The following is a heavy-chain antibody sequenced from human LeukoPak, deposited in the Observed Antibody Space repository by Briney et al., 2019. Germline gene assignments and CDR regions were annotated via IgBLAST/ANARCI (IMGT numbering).Heavy chain of an antibody. CDR3: ARLYRGVAVAGPDY. CDR1: GGSISSGDYY. V-gene: IGHV4-30-4*01. J-gene: IGHJ4*02. D-gene: IGHD6-19*01. Sequence: PSETLSLTCTVSGGSISSGDYYWSWIPQPPGKGLEWIGYIYYSGNTYYNPSLKSRATISVDTSKNQFSLKLSSVTAADTAVYYCARLYRGVAVAGPDYWGQGTLVTVSS. CDR2: IYYSGNT.